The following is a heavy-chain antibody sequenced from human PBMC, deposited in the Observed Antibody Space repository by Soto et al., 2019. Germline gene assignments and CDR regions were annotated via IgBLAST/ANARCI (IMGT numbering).Heavy chain of an antibody. Sequence: SETLSLTCAVSGYSISSGYYWGWIRQPPGKGLEWIGSIYHSGSTYYNPSLKSRVTISVDTSKNQFSLKLSSVTAADTAVYYCARERETNWFDPWGQGTLVTVS. CDR3: ARERETNWFDP. CDR2: IYHSGST. CDR1: GYSISSGYY. J-gene: IGHJ5*02. D-gene: IGHD1-26*01. V-gene: IGHV4-38-2*02.